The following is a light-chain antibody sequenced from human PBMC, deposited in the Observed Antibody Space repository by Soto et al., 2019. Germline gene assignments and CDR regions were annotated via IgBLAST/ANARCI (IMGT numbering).Light chain of an antibody. Sequence: EIVLTQSPGTLSLSPGERATLSCRASQSVSSYLAWYQQKPGQAPRLLIYDASNRATGIPARFSGSGSGTDFSFTISSLEPEDFAVYYCQQRSNWPLTFGPGTKVDI. CDR3: QQRSNWPLT. CDR1: QSVSSY. CDR2: DAS. V-gene: IGKV3-11*01. J-gene: IGKJ3*01.